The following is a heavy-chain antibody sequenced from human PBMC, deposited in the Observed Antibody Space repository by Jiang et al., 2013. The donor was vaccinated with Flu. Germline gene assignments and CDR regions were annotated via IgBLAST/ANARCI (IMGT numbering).Heavy chain of an antibody. D-gene: IGHD3-22*01. CDR3: ARVIDGSGYPRDY. J-gene: IGHJ4*02. V-gene: IGHV1-69*04. Sequence: SGAEVKKPGSSVKVSCKASGGTFSSYAISWVRQAPGQGLEWMGRIIPILGIANYAQKFQGRVTITADKSTSTAYMELSSLRSEDTAVYYCARVIDGSGYPRDYWGQGTLVTVSS. CDR1: GGTFSSYA. CDR2: IIPILGIA.